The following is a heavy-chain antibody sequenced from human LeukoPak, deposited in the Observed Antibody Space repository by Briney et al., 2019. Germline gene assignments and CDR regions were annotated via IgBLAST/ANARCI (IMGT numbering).Heavy chain of an antibody. CDR3: ARGRQLAAAVNNWFDP. CDR1: GGSFSGYY. V-gene: IGHV4-34*01. CDR2: INHSGST. D-gene: IGHD6-13*01. J-gene: IGHJ5*02. Sequence: SETLSLTCAVYGGSFSGYYWSWIRQPPGKGLEWIGEINHSGSTNYNPYLKSRVTISVDTSKDQFSLKLSSVTTAGRAVYYCARGRQLAAAVNNWFDPWGQGTLVTVSS.